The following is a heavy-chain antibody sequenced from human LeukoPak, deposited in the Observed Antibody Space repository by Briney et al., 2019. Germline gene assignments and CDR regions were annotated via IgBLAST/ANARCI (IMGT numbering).Heavy chain of an antibody. CDR3: ARDLYGSGSYEDS. V-gene: IGHV4-59*01. D-gene: IGHD3-10*01. CDR1: GGSISSYY. CDR2: IYYSGST. J-gene: IGHJ4*02. Sequence: TSETLSLTCSVSGGSISSYYWSWIRQPPGKGLEWIGYIYYSGSTNYNPSLKSRVTISVDTSKNQFSLKLSSVTAADTAVYYCARDLYGSGSYEDSWGQGTLVTVSS.